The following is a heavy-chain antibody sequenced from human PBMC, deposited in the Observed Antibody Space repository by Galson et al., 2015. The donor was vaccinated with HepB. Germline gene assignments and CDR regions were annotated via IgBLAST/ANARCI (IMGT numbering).Heavy chain of an antibody. CDR3: ARDLGGWWLGWSHFDY. J-gene: IGHJ4*02. Sequence: SVKVSCKASGYTFTSYGISWVRQAPGQGLEWMGWISAYNGNTNYAQKLQGRVTMTTDTSTSTAYMELRSLRSDDTAVYYCARDLGGWWLGWSHFDYWGQGTLVTVSS. CDR1: GYTFTSYG. V-gene: IGHV1-18*01. CDR2: ISAYNGNT. D-gene: IGHD6-19*01.